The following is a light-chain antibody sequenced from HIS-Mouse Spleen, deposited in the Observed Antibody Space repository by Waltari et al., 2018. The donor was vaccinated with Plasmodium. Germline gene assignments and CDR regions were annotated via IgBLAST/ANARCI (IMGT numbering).Light chain of an antibody. CDR3: QQYNNWSFT. CDR2: GAA. J-gene: IGKJ3*01. V-gene: IGKV3-15*01. Sequence: EIVMTQSPATLSVSPGERATLSCRASQSVSSNLAWYQQKPGQAPRLLIYGAATRATGMPARFSGSGSGREFTLTISSLQSEDCAVYYCQQYNNWSFTFGPGTKVEIK. CDR1: QSVSSN.